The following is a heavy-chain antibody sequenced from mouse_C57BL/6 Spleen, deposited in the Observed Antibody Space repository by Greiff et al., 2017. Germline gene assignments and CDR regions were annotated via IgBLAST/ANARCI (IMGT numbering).Heavy chain of an antibody. V-gene: IGHV1-82*01. Sequence: VQLQQSGPELVKPGASVKISCKASGYAFSSSWMNWVKQRPGKGLEWIGRIYPGDGDTNYNGKFKGKATLTADKSSSTAYMQLSGLTSEDSAVYFCEKWDIFAMDYWGQGTSVTVSS. CDR1: GYAFSSSW. CDR2: IYPGDGDT. J-gene: IGHJ4*01. D-gene: IGHD4-1*01. CDR3: EKWDIFAMDY.